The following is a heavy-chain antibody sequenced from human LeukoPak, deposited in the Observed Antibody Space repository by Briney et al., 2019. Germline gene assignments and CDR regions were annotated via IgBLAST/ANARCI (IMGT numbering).Heavy chain of an antibody. D-gene: IGHD4-17*01. J-gene: IGHJ4*02. CDR2: ISSSSSYI. Sequence: GGSLRLSCAASGFTFNTYSMNWVRQAPGKGLEWVSSISSSSSYIYYADSVKGRFTISRDNAKNSLYLQMNSLRAEDTAVYYCAKGKTTVTTYDYWGQGTLVTVSS. V-gene: IGHV3-21*04. CDR1: GFTFNTYS. CDR3: AKGKTTVTTYDY.